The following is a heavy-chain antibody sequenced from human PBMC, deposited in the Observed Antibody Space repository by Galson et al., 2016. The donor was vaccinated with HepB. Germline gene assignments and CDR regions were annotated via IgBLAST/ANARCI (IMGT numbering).Heavy chain of an antibody. CDR1: GYTFISYY. J-gene: IGHJ6*02. CDR3: AREYITGTSGGYYYGMDV. V-gene: IGHV1-46*01. D-gene: IGHD1-20*01. Sequence: SVKVSCKASGYTFISYYMHWVRHAPGQGLEWMGIINPSGGSTSYAQKFQGRVTMTRDTSTSTVYMDLSGLRSEDTAVYYCAREYITGTSGGYYYGMDVWGQGTTVTVSS. CDR2: INPSGGST.